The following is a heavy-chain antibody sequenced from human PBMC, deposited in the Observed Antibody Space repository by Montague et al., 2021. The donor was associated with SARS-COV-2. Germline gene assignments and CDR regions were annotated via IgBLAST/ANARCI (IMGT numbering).Heavy chain of an antibody. CDR2: ISSASDYI. J-gene: IGHJ6*02. CDR1: GFTFSSHG. Sequence: SLRLSCAASGFTFSSHGFNWVRQAPGKGLEWVSSISSASDYICYATSVKGRFTTSRDNVENSLYLEMNSLRVEDTAVYYCTREKGLDGMDVWGQGTTVTVS. D-gene: IGHD3-16*01. V-gene: IGHV3-21*06. CDR3: TREKGLDGMDV.